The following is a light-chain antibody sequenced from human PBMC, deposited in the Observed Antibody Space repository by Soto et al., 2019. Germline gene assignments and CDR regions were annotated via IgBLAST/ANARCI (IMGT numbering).Light chain of an antibody. CDR2: EVN. Sequence: QSALTQPASVSGSPGQSITISCTGTSGDVGAYNYVSWYQQHPGKAPKLMIYEVNYRPSGVSNRFSGSKSGITASLTISGLQAEDEAYYYCSSYASTSTAVFGTGTKVTVL. CDR1: SGDVGAYNY. CDR3: SSYASTSTAV. V-gene: IGLV2-14*01. J-gene: IGLJ1*01.